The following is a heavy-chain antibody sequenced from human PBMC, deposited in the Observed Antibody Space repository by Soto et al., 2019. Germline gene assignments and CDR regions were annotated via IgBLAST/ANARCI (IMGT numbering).Heavy chain of an antibody. CDR3: ARGSPHDYGDRAIDY. D-gene: IGHD4-17*01. J-gene: IGHJ4*02. V-gene: IGHV4-30-2*01. CDR2: IYHSGST. CDR1: GGSISSGGYS. Sequence: QLQLQESGSGLVKPSQTLSLTCAVSGGSISSGGYSWSWIRQPPGKGLEWIGYIYHSGSTYYNPSLKSRVTISVDRSKNQFSLKLSSVTAADTAVYYCARGSPHDYGDRAIDYWGQGTLVTVSS.